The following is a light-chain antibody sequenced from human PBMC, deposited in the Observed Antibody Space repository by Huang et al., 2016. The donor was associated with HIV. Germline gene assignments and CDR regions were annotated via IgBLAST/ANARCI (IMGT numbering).Light chain of an antibody. V-gene: IGKV1-27*01. CDR2: AAS. CDR3: QKYNSAPRT. Sequence: DIQMTQSPSSLSASVGDRVTISCRASQGIANHLAWYQQRPGKAPKLLIYAASALQSGVPSRFIGTGSGTDFTLTISSLQPEDVATYFCQKYNSAPRTFGPGTKVEIK. CDR1: QGIANH. J-gene: IGKJ3*01.